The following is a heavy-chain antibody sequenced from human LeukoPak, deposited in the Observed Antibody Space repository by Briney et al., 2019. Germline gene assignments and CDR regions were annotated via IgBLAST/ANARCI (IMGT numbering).Heavy chain of an antibody. CDR1: GFSFSSYA. J-gene: IGHJ4*02. D-gene: IGHD3-9*01. CDR3: ARDPPTYHDILSGPDC. V-gene: IGHV3-23*01. CDR2: ISAGGGSA. Sequence: RGSLRLSCAASGFSFSSYAMGWVRQAPRKGLEWVSGISAGGGSAYYADSVKGRFTISRDNFKNTLLLQMNSLRAEDTAVYYCARDPPTYHDILSGPDCWGQGSLVTVSS.